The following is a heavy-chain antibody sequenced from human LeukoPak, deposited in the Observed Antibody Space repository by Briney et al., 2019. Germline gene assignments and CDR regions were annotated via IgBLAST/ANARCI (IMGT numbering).Heavy chain of an antibody. CDR1: GYIFTTYA. CDR2: INTNTGNP. CDR3: GRANIGVGGAFDY. Sequence: ASVKLSCKASGYIFTTYAMNWVRQAPGQGLEWMGWINTNTGNPTYAQAFTGRSVLSLDSSVSTAYLQISRLEAEDTAIYYCGRANIGVGGAFDYWGQGTLVTGSS. J-gene: IGHJ4*02. V-gene: IGHV7-4-1*02. D-gene: IGHD6-19*01.